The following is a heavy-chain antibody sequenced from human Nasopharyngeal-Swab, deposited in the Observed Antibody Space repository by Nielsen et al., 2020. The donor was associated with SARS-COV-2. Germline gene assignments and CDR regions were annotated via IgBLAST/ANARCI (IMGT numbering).Heavy chain of an antibody. CDR1: GFTFSSYW. Sequence: GGSLRLSCAASGFTFSSYWMHWVRQAPGKGLVWVSRINSDGSSTSYADSVKGRFTISRDNAKNTLYLQMNRLRAEDTAVYYCARGGAAAEGYYGMDVWGQGTTVTVSS. CDR3: ARGGAAAEGYYGMDV. CDR2: INSDGSST. J-gene: IGHJ6*02. V-gene: IGHV3-74*01. D-gene: IGHD6-13*01.